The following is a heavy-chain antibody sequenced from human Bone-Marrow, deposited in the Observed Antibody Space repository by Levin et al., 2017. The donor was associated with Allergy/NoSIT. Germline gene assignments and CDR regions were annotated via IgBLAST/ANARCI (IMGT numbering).Heavy chain of an antibody. Sequence: SLKISCAASGFTFDDYAMHWVRQAPGKGLEWVSGISLNSGSRGYADSVKGRFTISRDNAKNSLYLQMNSLRAEDTALYFCVKDVAPEYFYDSSGAFNYWGQGTLVTVSS. D-gene: IGHD3-22*01. CDR1: GFTFDDYA. J-gene: IGHJ4*02. CDR2: ISLNSGSR. CDR3: VKDVAPEYFYDSSGAFNY. V-gene: IGHV3-9*01.